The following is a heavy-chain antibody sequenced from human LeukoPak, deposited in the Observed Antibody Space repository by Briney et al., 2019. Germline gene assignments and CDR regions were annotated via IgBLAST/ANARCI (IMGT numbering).Heavy chain of an antibody. CDR3: ARGGSSRAVYYYMDV. Sequence: GASVKVSCKASGGTFSSYAISWVRQAPGQGLEWMGRIIPILGIANYAQKFQGRVTITADKSTSTAYMELSSLRSEDTAVYYCARGGSSRAVYYYMDVWGKGTTVTVSS. J-gene: IGHJ6*03. CDR1: GGTFSSYA. D-gene: IGHD6-13*01. CDR2: IIPILGIA. V-gene: IGHV1-69*04.